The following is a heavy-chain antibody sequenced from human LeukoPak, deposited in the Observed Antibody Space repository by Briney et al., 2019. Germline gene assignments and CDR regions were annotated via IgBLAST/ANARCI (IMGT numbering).Heavy chain of an antibody. CDR3: ASEARRKIAC. V-gene: IGHV4-30-4*01. CDR1: GGSISSGDYY. Sequence: SETLSLTCTVSGGSISSGDYYWSWIRQPPGKGLEWIGYIYYSGSTYYNPSLKSRVTISVDASKNQFSLKLSSVTAADTAVYYCASEARRKIACWGQGTLVTVSS. CDR2: IYYSGST. D-gene: IGHD3-22*01. J-gene: IGHJ4*02.